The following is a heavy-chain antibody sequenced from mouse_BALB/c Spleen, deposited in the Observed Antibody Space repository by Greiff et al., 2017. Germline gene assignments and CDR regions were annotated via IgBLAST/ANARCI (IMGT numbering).Heavy chain of an antibody. Sequence: EVKVVESGGDLVKPGGSLKLSCAASGFTFSSYGMSWVRQTPDKRLEWVATISSGGSYTYYPDSVKGRFTISRDNAKNTLYLQMSSLKSEDTAMYYCARHGKLLRYFDYWGQGTTLTVSS. CDR2: ISSGGSYT. CDR1: GFTFSSYG. J-gene: IGHJ2*01. V-gene: IGHV5-6*01. D-gene: IGHD1-1*01. CDR3: ARHGKLLRYFDY.